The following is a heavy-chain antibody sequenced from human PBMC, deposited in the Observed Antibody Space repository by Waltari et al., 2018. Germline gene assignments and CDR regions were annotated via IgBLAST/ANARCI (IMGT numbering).Heavy chain of an antibody. D-gene: IGHD1-1*01. CDR1: GYIFPCYA. V-gene: IGHV7-4-1*02. CDR2: ITTNTVNP. Sequence: QVHLVQSGSVLKNPGASVKISYKASGYIFPCYAINCLRKTPGKGPELSGWITTNTVNPTYAHGCRVRFVFSLDTSVNTAYLEINSLKTEDTDIYYCAREVVPSGTIGVNGFDPWGQGTQVTVSS. CDR3: AREVVPSGTIGVNGFDP. J-gene: IGHJ5*02.